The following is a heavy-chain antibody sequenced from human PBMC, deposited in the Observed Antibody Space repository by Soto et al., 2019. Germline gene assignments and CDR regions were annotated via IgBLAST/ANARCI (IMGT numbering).Heavy chain of an antibody. CDR3: AKDSKAAAGIFDY. CDR2: MSGSGGTT. D-gene: IGHD6-13*01. V-gene: IGHV3-23*01. J-gene: IGHJ4*02. Sequence: PGGSLRLSCAASGFTFSNYAMCWVRQAPGKGLEWVSAMSGSGGTTYYADSVKGRLTVFRDNSKNTLYLQMNSLRAEDTAVYYCAKDSKAAAGIFDYWGQGTRVTVSS. CDR1: GFTFSNYA.